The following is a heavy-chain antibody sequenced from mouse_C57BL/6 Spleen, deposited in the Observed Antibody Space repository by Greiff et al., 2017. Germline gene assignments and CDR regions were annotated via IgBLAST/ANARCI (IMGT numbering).Heavy chain of an antibody. CDR2: IRNKANGYTT. Sequence: EVQGVESGGGLVQPGGSLSLSCAASGFTFTDYYMSWVRQPPGKALAWLGFIRNKANGYTTEYSASVKGRFTISRDNSQSILYLQMNALRAEDSATYYCARSLYDYDEGDYWGQGTTLTVSS. CDR1: GFTFTDYY. V-gene: IGHV7-3*01. J-gene: IGHJ2*01. CDR3: ARSLYDYDEGDY. D-gene: IGHD2-4*01.